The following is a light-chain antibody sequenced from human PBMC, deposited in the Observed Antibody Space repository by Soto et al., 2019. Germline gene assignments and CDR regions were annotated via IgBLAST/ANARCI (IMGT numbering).Light chain of an antibody. CDR1: QTVSRYY. Sequence: VLTQSPATLSLSPGGRAILSCRASQTVSRYYLSWYQKKPGQPPRLLIYGASTRATGVPDRFSGSGSGADFTLTISSLQPEGFAVYYCQQALTFGGGTTVE. CDR2: GAS. CDR3: QQALT. J-gene: IGKJ4*01. V-gene: IGKV3D-7*01.